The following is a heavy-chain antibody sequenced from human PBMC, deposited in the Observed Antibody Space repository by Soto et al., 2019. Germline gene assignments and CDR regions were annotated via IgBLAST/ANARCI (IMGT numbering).Heavy chain of an antibody. CDR2: IKGDESTT. CDR1: GFTFSTYW. Sequence: EVQLVESGGGLVQPGGSLRLSCAASGFTFSTYWMHWVRQAPGEGLVWVSRIKGDESTTNYADSVKGRFTVSRDNAMNTLYLQINSLRPEDTAIYYCARGGLYAYYQDNWGQGTLVTVSS. V-gene: IGHV3-74*01. CDR3: ARGGLYAYYQDN. D-gene: IGHD3-16*01. J-gene: IGHJ4*02.